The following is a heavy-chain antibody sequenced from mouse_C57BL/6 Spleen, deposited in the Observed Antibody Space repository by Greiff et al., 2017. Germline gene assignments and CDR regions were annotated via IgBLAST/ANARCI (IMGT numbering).Heavy chain of an antibody. CDR3: VRQPSYYGSGYAMDY. CDR2: IRSKSNNYAT. Sequence: EVMLVESGGGLVQPKGSLKLSCAASGFSFNTYAMNWVRQAPGKGLEWVARIRSKSNNYATYYADSVKDSFTISRDDSESMLYLQMNNLKTEDTAMYYCVRQPSYYGSGYAMDYWGQGTSVTVSS. V-gene: IGHV10-1*01. J-gene: IGHJ4*01. D-gene: IGHD1-1*01. CDR1: GFSFNTYA.